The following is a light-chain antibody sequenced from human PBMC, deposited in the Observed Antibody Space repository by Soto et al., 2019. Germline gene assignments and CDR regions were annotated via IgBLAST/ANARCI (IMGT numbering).Light chain of an antibody. CDR2: LAS. J-gene: IGKJ4*01. Sequence: DIQSTQSPASLSASVGDRVTITCRASQGISSYLAWYQQKPGKAPKLLIYLASTLQSWVPSRFSGSGSGTDFSLTISSLQPADGATYYGLYRKSLPLSFGGGTKVEIK. CDR1: QGISSY. CDR3: LYRKSLPLS. V-gene: IGKV1-9*01.